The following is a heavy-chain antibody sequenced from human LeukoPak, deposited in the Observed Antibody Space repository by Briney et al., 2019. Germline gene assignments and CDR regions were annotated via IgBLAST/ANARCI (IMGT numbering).Heavy chain of an antibody. J-gene: IGHJ6*03. V-gene: IGHV3-43D*03. CDR1: GFTFDDYA. CDR2: ISWDGGST. Sequence: GGSLRLSCAASGFTFDDYAMHWVRQAPGKGLEWVSLISWDGGSTYYADSVKGRFTISRDNSKNSPYLQMNSLRAEDTALYYCAKSHGNYYYYMDVWGKGTTVTVCS. CDR3: AKSHGNYYYYMDV.